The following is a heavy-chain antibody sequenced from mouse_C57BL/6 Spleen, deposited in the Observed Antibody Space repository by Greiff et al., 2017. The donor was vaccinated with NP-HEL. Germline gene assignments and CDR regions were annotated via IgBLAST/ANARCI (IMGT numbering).Heavy chain of an antibody. CDR2: IDPSDSYT. D-gene: IGHD1-1*01. CDR1: GYTFTSYW. CDR3: ARADDGSPLDY. Sequence: VQLQQPGAELVLPGASVKLSCKASGYTFTSYWMHWVQQRPGQGLEWIGEIDPSDSYTTYNQKFKGQSTLTVDKSSSTAYMQLSSLTSEDSAVYYCARADDGSPLDYWGQGTSVTVSS. J-gene: IGHJ4*01. V-gene: IGHV1-69*01.